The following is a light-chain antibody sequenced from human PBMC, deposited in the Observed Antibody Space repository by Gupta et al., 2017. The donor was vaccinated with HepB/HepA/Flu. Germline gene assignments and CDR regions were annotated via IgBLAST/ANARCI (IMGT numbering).Light chain of an antibody. V-gene: IGKV3-11*01. CDR2: DAY. CDR1: QSVSRY. CDR3: QHRSNWPPIT. Sequence: EIVLTQSPAALSLSPGERATLSCRASQSVSRYLAWYQQNPSQAPRLLIYDAYNRATGIPARFSGSGSGTDFTLTISSLEPEDFAVYYCQHRSNWPPITFGQGTRLDIK. J-gene: IGKJ5*01.